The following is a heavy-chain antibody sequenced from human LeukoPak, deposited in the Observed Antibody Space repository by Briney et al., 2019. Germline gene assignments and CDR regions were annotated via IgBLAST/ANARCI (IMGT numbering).Heavy chain of an antibody. J-gene: IGHJ4*02. D-gene: IGHD3-9*01. CDR1: GFTFNDYT. CDR2: ISGSGGST. CDR3: AKNFDWLLYSVLFDY. Sequence: GRSLRLSCAASGFTFNDYTMHWVRQAPGKGLEWVSAISGSGGSTYYADSVKGRFTISRDNSKNTLYLQMNSLRAEDTAVYYCAKNFDWLLYSVLFDYWGQGTLVTVSS. V-gene: IGHV3-23*01.